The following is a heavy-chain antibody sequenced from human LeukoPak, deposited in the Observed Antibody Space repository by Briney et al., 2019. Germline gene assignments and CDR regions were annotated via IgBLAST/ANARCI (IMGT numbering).Heavy chain of an antibody. D-gene: IGHD3-22*01. CDR3: ARAYYDSSGNFLGAFDI. Sequence: GASVKVSCKASGYTLSSYAMHWVRQAPGQRLEWMGWNNAGNGNTKYSQKFQGRVTITRDTSASTAYMELSSLRSEDTAVYYCARAYYDSSGNFLGAFDIWGQGTMVTVSS. V-gene: IGHV1-3*01. CDR2: NNAGNGNT. J-gene: IGHJ3*02. CDR1: GYTLSSYA.